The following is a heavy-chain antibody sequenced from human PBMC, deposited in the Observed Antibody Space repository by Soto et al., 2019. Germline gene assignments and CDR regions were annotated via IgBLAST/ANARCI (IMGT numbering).Heavy chain of an antibody. CDR2: IIPVFRTS. D-gene: IGHD3-16*01. J-gene: IGHJ4*02. CDR1: GVTFSSYA. CDR3: AKDRSWDGGGGES. V-gene: IGHV1-69*18. Sequence: QVQLVQSGAELKKPGSSVKVSCSASGVTFSSYAFTWVRQAPGQGVEWMGNIIPVFRTSNYAQGFQGRLTISADESTNTIYMELRSLRSEDTAVYFCAKDRSWDGGGGESGGQGTLVIVSS.